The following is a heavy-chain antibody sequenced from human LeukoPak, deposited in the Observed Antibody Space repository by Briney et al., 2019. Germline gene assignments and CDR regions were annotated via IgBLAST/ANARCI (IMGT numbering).Heavy chain of an antibody. J-gene: IGHJ4*02. Sequence: GRSLRLSCAASGSTFSSYGMHWVRQAPGKGLEWVAVIWYDGSNKYYADSVKGRFTISRDNSKNTLYLQMNSLRAEDTAVYYCARESYDFWSGYYGATSYWGQGTLVTVSS. CDR1: GSTFSSYG. CDR3: ARESYDFWSGYYGATSY. D-gene: IGHD3-3*01. V-gene: IGHV3-33*01. CDR2: IWYDGSNK.